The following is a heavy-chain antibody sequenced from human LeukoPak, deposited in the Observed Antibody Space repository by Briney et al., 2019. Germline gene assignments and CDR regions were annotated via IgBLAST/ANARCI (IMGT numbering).Heavy chain of an antibody. D-gene: IGHD3-16*01. CDR3: AIFDFLFGEIDNWFDP. CDR2: IYPGDSDT. J-gene: IGHJ5*02. Sequence: GESLKISCKGSGYSFTSYWIGWVRQMPGKGLEWMANIYPGDSDTRYSPSFQGQVTISADKSISTAYLQWSSLKASDTAMYYCAIFDFLFGEIDNWFDPWGQGTQVTVSS. V-gene: IGHV5-51*01. CDR1: GYSFTSYW.